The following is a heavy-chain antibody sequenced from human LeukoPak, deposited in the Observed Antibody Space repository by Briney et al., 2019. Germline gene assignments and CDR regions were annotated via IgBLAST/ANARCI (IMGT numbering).Heavy chain of an antibody. V-gene: IGHV3-30*02. CDR2: IRYDGNNK. D-gene: IGHD5-24*01. J-gene: IGHJ4*02. CDR1: GFTFSSYG. CDR3: ASSWGEMASSENLDY. Sequence: SGGSLRLSCAASGFTFSSYGMHWVRQAPGKGLEWVAFIRYDGNNKYYADSVKGRFTISRDNSKNTLYLQMNSLRAEDTAVYYCASSWGEMASSENLDYWGQGTLVTVSS.